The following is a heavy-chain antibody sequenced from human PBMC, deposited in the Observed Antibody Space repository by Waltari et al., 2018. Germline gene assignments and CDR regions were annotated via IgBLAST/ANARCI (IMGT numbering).Heavy chain of an antibody. CDR2: IYTSGST. J-gene: IGHJ2*01. CDR1: GGSISSYY. D-gene: IGHD3-22*01. V-gene: IGHV4-4*07. CDR3: ARGQLHYYDSSGYLFRSGWYFDL. Sequence: QVQLQESGPGLVKPSETLSLTCTVSGGSISSYYWSWIRKPAGKGLEWIGRIYTSGSTNYNPSLKSRVTMSVDTSKNQFSLKLSSVTAADTAVYYCARGQLHYYDSSGYLFRSGWYFDLWGRGTLVTVSS.